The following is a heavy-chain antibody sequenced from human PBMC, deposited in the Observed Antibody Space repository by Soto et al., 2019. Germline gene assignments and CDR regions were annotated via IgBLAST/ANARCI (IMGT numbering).Heavy chain of an antibody. J-gene: IGHJ4*02. Sequence: GASVKVSCKASGGTFSSYAISWVRQAPGQGLEWMGVIIPIFGTANYAQKFQGRVTITADESTSTAYMELSSLRSEDTAVYYCARATLTRNYDGLFGYWGQGTLVTVSS. CDR3: ARATLTRNYDGLFGY. CDR1: GGTFSSYA. V-gene: IGHV1-69*13. D-gene: IGHD1-7*01. CDR2: IIPIFGTA.